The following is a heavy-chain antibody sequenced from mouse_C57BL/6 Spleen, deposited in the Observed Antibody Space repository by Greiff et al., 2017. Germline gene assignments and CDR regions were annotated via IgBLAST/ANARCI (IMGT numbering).Heavy chain of an antibody. CDR3: ARADAVMDY. V-gene: IGHV1-54*01. J-gene: IGHJ4*01. CDR2: INPGSGGT. D-gene: IGHD6-1*01. CDR1: GYAFTNYL. Sequence: QVHVKQSGAELVRPGTSVKVSCKASGYAFTNYLIEWVKQRPGQGLEWIGVINPGSGGTNYNEKFKGKGTLTADKSSSTAYMQLSSMTSEDSAVYFCARADAVMDYWGQGTSVTVSS.